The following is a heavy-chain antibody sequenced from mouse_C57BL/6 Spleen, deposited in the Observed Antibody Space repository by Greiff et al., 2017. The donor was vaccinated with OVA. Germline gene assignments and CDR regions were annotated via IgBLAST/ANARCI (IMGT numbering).Heavy chain of an antibody. CDR2: ISYSGST. V-gene: IGHV3-1*01. CDR3: AREGAGEAMDY. CDR1: GYSITSGYD. D-gene: IGHD3-3*01. Sequence: EVKLQESGPGMVKPSQSLSLTCTVTGYSITSGYDWHWIRHFPGNKLEWMGYISYSGSTNYNPSLKSRIYITHDTSKNHFFLKLNSVTTEDTATYYCAREGAGEAMDYWGQGTSVTVSS. J-gene: IGHJ4*01.